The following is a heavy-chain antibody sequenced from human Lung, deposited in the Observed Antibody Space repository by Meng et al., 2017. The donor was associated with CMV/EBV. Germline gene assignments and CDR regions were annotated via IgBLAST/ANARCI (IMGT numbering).Heavy chain of an antibody. D-gene: IGHD3-10*01. V-gene: IGHV4-4*02. CDR2: IPHRGSS. CDR1: GDSITNHNW. Sequence: QVALRESGPAPVKPSETLSLTCAVSGDSITNHNWWAWVRQPPGKGLEWIGEIPHRGSSAYNPSLKSRVSMSIDKSKNQFSLKLTSVTAADTAVYHCLRRSGGSVWGQGTLVTVSS. CDR3: LRRSGGSV. J-gene: IGHJ1*01.